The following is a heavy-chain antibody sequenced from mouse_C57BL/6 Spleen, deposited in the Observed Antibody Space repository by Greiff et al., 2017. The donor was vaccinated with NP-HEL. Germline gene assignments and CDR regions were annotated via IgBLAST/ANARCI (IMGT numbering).Heavy chain of an antibody. CDR2: IRNKANNHAT. Sequence: EVQLQQSGGGLVQPGGSMKLSCAASGFTFSDAWMDWVRQSPEKGLEWVAEIRNKANNHATYYAESVKGRFTISRDDSKSSVYLQMNSLRAEDTGIYYCTRIYDGYRAWFAYWGQGTLVTVSA. CDR1: GFTFSDAW. J-gene: IGHJ3*01. V-gene: IGHV6-6*01. D-gene: IGHD2-3*01. CDR3: TRIYDGYRAWFAY.